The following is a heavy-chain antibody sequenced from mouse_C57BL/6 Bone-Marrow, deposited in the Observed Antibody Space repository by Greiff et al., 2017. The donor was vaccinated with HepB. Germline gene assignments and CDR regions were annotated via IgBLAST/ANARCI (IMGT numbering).Heavy chain of an antibody. J-gene: IGHJ4*01. CDR1: GFTFSDYG. D-gene: IGHD2-2*01. V-gene: IGHV5-17*01. CDR3: ARRQGYGYDYAMDY. CDR2: ISSGSSTI. Sequence: EVQLQESGGGLVKPGGSLKLSCAASGFTFSDYGMHWVRQAPEKGLEWVAYISSGSSTIYYADTVKGRFTISRDNAKNTLFLQMTSLRSEDTAMYYCARRQGYGYDYAMDYWGQGTSVTVSS.